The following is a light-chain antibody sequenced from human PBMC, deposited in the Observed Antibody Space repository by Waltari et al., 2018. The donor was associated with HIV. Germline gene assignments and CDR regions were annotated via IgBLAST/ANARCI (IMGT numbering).Light chain of an antibody. J-gene: IGLJ3*02. CDR2: DVI. CDR3: CSYAGSYTWV. CDR1: SSDVGGFNY. V-gene: IGLV2-11*01. Sequence: QSALTQPRSVSGSPGQSVTISCTGPSSDVGGFNYVPWYHQHPGKAPKLMIYDVIKRPSGVPDRFSGSKSGNTASLTISGLQAEDEADYYCCSYAGSYTWVFGGGTKLTVL.